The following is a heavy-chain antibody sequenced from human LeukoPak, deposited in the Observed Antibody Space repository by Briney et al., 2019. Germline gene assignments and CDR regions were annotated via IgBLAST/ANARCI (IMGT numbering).Heavy chain of an antibody. V-gene: IGHV4-59*08. Sequence: SETLSLTCTVSGVSLSSYYWSWIRQPPGKGLEWIGYIYYSERTNYNPSLKSRVTISVDKSKNQCSLKLSSPTAADTAVYHCARLSRKSGSYFLGYWGQGTLVIVSS. CDR1: GVSLSSYY. CDR3: ARLSRKSGSYFLGY. CDR2: IYYSERT. J-gene: IGHJ4*02. D-gene: IGHD1-26*01.